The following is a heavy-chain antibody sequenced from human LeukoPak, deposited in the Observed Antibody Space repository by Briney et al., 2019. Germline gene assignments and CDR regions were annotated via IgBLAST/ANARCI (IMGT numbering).Heavy chain of an antibody. D-gene: IGHD6-13*01. CDR1: GFTFSSYA. J-gene: IGHJ6*02. V-gene: IGHV3-30*04. CDR2: ISYDGSNK. Sequence: PGGSLRLSCAASGFTFSSYAMHWVRQAPGKGLEWVAVISYDGSNKYYADSVKGRFTISRDNSKNTLYLQMNGLRAEDTAVYYCARAKTGKRIAAAGSYGMDVWGQGTTVTVSS. CDR3: ARAKTGKRIAAAGSYGMDV.